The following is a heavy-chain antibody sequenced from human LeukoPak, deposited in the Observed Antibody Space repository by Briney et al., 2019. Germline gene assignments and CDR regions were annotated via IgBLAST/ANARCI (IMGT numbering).Heavy chain of an antibody. Sequence: GGSLRLSCAASGFTFSRYSMNWVRQAPGKGLEWVSYISSSSGTIYNADSVTGRFTISRDNAKNSLYLQMNSLRAEDTALYYCARGQGDFWSGYYYYYYMDVWGKGTTVTVSS. J-gene: IGHJ6*03. CDR2: ISSSSGTI. V-gene: IGHV3-48*04. D-gene: IGHD3-3*01. CDR3: ARGQGDFWSGYYYYYYMDV. CDR1: GFTFSRYS.